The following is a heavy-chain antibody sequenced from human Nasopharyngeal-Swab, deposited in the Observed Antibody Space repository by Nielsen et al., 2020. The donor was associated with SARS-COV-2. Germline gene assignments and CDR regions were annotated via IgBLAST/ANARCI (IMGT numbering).Heavy chain of an antibody. J-gene: IGHJ5*02. V-gene: IGHV1-3*01. CDR1: GYTFTSYA. CDR2: INAGNGNT. CDR3: ARGGMVRGVSYNWFDP. Sequence: ASVHVSCKASGYTFTSYALHWVRLAPGQRLEWMGWINAGNGNTKYSQKFQGRVTITRDTSASTVYMELSSLSSEDTAVYYCARGGMVRGVSYNWFDPWGQGTLVTVAS. D-gene: IGHD3-10*01.